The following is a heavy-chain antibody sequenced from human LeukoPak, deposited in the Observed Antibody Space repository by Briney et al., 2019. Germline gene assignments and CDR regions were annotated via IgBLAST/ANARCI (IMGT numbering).Heavy chain of an antibody. CDR1: GYTFTGYY. D-gene: IGHD3-9*01. CDR2: INPNSGGT. Sequence: GASVKLSCKASGYTFTGYYMHWVRQAPGQGLEWMGRINPNSGGTNYAQKFQGRVTMTRDMSISTAYMELSRLRSDDTAVYYCARVVGVTGYLYWGQGTLVTVSS. J-gene: IGHJ4*02. CDR3: ARVVGVTGYLY. V-gene: IGHV1-2*06.